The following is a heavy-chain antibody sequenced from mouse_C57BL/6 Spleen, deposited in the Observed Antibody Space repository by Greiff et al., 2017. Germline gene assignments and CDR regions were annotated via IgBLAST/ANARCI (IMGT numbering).Heavy chain of an antibody. D-gene: IGHD2-1*01. J-gene: IGHJ4*01. V-gene: IGHV8-12*01. CDR2: IYWDDDK. Sequence: QVTLKVSGPGILQSSQTLSLTCSFSGFSLSTSGMGVSWIRQPSGKGLEWLAHIYWDDDKRYNPSLKSRLTISKDTSRNQVFLKITSVDTADTATYYCARSPIYYGNDYYAMDYWGQGTSVTVSS. CDR1: GFSLSTSGMG. CDR3: ARSPIYYGNDYYAMDY.